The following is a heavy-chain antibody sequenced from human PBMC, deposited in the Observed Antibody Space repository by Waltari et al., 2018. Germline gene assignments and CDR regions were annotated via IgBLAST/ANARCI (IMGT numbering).Heavy chain of an antibody. CDR3: ARGRNTNYVVYGMDV. CDR1: GFTVSDNY. CDR2: IYAGGST. D-gene: IGHD4-4*01. V-gene: IGHV3-66*02. J-gene: IGHJ6*02. Sequence: EVQLVESGGGLVQPGGSLRLSCAPSGFTVSDNYMGWVRQAPGKGLEWFSVIYAGGSTSYAASVKGRFTISRDNSKSTLYLQMNSLRAEDTAVYYCARGRNTNYVVYGMDVWGQGTTVTVSS.